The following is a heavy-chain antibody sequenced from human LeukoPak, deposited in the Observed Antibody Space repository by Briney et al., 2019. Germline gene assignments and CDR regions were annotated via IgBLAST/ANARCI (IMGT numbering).Heavy chain of an antibody. V-gene: IGHV5-51*01. D-gene: IGHD6-13*01. CDR2: IYPSDSDT. J-gene: IGHJ3*02. Sequence: RHGESLKISCKGSGYSFTSYWIGWVRQMPGKGLEWMGIIYPSDSDTRYSPSFQGQVTISADKSISTAYLQWSSLKASDTAMYYCARQRRNGGIAASNDAFDIWGQGTMVTVSS. CDR3: ARQRRNGGIAASNDAFDI. CDR1: GYSFTSYW.